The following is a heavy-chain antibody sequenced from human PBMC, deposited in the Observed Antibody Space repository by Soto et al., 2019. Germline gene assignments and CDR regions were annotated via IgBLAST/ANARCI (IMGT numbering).Heavy chain of an antibody. D-gene: IGHD3-16*01. V-gene: IGHV3-21*02. CDR2: ITRDSSYI. CDR1: GFTFSTYT. CDR3: ARDGGSGGYFVTTPWFDP. J-gene: IGHJ5*02. Sequence: EMQLVESGGGLVSPGGSLTLSCAASGFTFSTYTMDWVRQAPGKGLEWVSSITRDSSYIYYADSVKGRFTISRDNAKNSLYLQLSSLGAEDTALYYCARDGGSGGYFVTTPWFDPWGQGTLVTVSS.